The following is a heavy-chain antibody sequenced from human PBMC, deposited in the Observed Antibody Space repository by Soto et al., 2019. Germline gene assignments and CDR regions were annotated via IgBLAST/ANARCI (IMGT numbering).Heavy chain of an antibody. CDR2: ISPRSGNT. CDR3: AREFIRARDY. J-gene: IGHJ4*02. Sequence: XSVKVSCEASGYTFTDYYIHWVRQAPVQGLEWVGWISPRSGNTNYAQSFQGRVTMTRDTSIDTAYMEVSSLTSDDTAVYYCAREFIRARDYWGQGTLVTVSS. V-gene: IGHV1-2*02. D-gene: IGHD3-10*01. CDR1: GYTFTDYY.